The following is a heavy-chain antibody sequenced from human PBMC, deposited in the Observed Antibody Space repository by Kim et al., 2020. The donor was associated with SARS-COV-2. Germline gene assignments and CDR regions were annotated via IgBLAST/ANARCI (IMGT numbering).Heavy chain of an antibody. CDR3: ARGVEMASFDY. D-gene: IGHD5-12*01. V-gene: IGHV3-21*01. Sequence: IYYADSVKGRFTISRDNAKNSLYLQMNSLRAEDTAVYYCARGVEMASFDYWGQGTLVTVSS. J-gene: IGHJ4*02. CDR2: I.